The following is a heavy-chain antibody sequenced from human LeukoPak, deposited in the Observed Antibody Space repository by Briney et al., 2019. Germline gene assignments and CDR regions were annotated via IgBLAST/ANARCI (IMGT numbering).Heavy chain of an antibody. CDR1: GFTFSSYS. J-gene: IGHJ4*02. CDR2: ISSSAITI. D-gene: IGHD3-10*01. V-gene: IGHV3-48*04. CDR3: ARNYFGSGLFDY. Sequence: PGGSQRLSCAASGFTFSSYSMTWVRRAPGKGLECVSYISSSAITIYYADSVKGRFTISRDNAKNSLYLQMNSLRAEDTAVYYCARNYFGSGLFDYWGQGTLVTVSS.